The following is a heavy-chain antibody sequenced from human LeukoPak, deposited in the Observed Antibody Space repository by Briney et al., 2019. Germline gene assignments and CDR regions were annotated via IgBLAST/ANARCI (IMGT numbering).Heavy chain of an antibody. V-gene: IGHV1-8*01. CDR2: NPNSGTT. J-gene: IGHJ5*02. CDR3: ARGIVVVPAAINWFDP. D-gene: IGHD2-2*01. Sequence: NPNSGTTGYAQKFQGRVTMTRNTSISTAYMELSSLRSEDTAVYYCARGIVVVPAAINWFDPWGQGTLVTVSS.